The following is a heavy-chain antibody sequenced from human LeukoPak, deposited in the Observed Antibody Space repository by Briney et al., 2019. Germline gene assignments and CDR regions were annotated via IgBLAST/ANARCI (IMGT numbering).Heavy chain of an antibody. CDR3: ARSIMPTRYFDY. CDR1: GYTFTSYY. CDR2: INPSGGST. V-gene: IGHV1-46*01. J-gene: IGHJ4*02. Sequence: ASVKVSCKASGYTFTSYYMHWVRQAPGQGLEWMGIINPSGGSTSYAQKFQGRVTMTRDTSTSTVYMELSSLRAEDTAIYYCARSIMPTRYFDYWGQGTLVTVSS. D-gene: IGHD3-16*01.